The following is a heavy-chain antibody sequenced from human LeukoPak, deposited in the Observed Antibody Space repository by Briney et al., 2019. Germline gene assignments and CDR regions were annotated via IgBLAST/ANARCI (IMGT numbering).Heavy chain of an antibody. CDR3: ARADIVATIRGTTYFDY. CDR1: GGTFSSYA. V-gene: IGHV1-69*05. Sequence: SVKVSCKASGGTFSSYAISWVRQAPGQGLEWMGGIIPIFGTANYAQKFQGRVTITTDESTSTAYMELSSLRSEDTAVYYCARADIVATIRGTTYFDYWGQGTLVTVSS. D-gene: IGHD5-12*01. CDR2: IIPIFGTA. J-gene: IGHJ4*02.